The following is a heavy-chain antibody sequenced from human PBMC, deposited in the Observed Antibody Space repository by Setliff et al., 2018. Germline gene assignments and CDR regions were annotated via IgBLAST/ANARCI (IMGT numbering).Heavy chain of an antibody. CDR3: ASERESASRQTYFDS. D-gene: IGHD2-15*01. CDR1: GGSFSTYY. J-gene: IGHJ4*02. CDR2: INHSGST. V-gene: IGHV4-34*01. Sequence: SETLSLTCAVYGGSFSTYYWIWIRQPPGKGLEWIGEINHSGSTNYNPSLKSRVTTLSDTSKNQFSLILSSVTAADTAVYYCASERESASRQTYFDSWGQGTLVTVSS.